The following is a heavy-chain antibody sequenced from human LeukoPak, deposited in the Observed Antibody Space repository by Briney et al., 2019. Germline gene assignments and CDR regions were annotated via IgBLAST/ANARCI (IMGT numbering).Heavy chain of an antibody. Sequence: ASVKVSCKASGYTFTSYDINWVRQATGQGLEWMGWMNPNSGNTGYAQKFQGRVTMTRNTSINTAYMELSSLRSEDTAVYYCAGVHIVVAGAFDIWGQGTMVTVSS. J-gene: IGHJ3*02. V-gene: IGHV1-8*01. CDR1: GYTFTSYD. CDR3: AGVHIVVAGAFDI. D-gene: IGHD2-15*01. CDR2: MNPNSGNT.